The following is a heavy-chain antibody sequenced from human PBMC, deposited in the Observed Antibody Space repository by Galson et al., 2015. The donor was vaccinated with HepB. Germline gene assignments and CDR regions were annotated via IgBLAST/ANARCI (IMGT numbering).Heavy chain of an antibody. Sequence: SVKVSCKASGYTFTSYAMNWVRQAPGQGLEWMGWINTNTGNPTYAQGFTGRFVFSLDTSVSTAYLQISSLKAEDTAVYYCARVGGYDFWSGYYNWFDPWGQGTLVTVSS. CDR3: ARVGGYDFWSGYYNWFDP. J-gene: IGHJ5*02. V-gene: IGHV7-4-1*02. D-gene: IGHD3-3*01. CDR2: INTNTGNP. CDR1: GYTFTSYA.